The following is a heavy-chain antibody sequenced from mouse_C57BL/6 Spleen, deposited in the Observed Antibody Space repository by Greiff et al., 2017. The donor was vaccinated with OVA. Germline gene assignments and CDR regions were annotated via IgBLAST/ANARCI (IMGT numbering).Heavy chain of an antibody. CDR3: ARKGYGRDY. V-gene: IGHV1-50*01. CDR2: IDPSDSYT. J-gene: IGHJ2*01. CDR1: GYTFTSYW. Sequence: QVQLQQPGAELVKPGASVKLSCKASGYTFTSYWMQWVKQRPGQGLEWIGEIDPSDSYTNYNQKFKGKATLTVDTSTSTAYMQLSSLTSEDSAVYYCARKGYGRDYWGQGTTLTVSS. D-gene: IGHD1-1*01.